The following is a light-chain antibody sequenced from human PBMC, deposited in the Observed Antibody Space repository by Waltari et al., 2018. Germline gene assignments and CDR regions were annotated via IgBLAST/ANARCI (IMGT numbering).Light chain of an antibody. CDR2: GAS. V-gene: IGKV3-15*01. CDR3: QQYNNWPPFT. CDR1: QSVSSD. J-gene: IGKJ3*01. Sequence: EIVMTQSLASLSVSPGDRATPSCRASQSVSSDLAWYQQKPGQAPRLLIYGASTGATGIPARFSGSGSETEFTLTISDLQSEDFAVYYCQQYNNWPPFTFGPGTKVDIK.